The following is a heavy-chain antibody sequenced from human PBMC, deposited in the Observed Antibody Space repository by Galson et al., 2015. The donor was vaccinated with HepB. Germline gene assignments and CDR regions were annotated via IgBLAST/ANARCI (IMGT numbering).Heavy chain of an antibody. Sequence: SLRLSCAASGFTFSSYEMNWVRQAPGKGLEWVSYISSSGSTIYYADSVKGRFTISRDNAKNSLYLQMNSLRAEDTAVYYCARDGRGYQLLSDAFDIWGQGTMVTVSS. CDR1: GFTFSSYE. V-gene: IGHV3-48*03. D-gene: IGHD2-2*01. CDR2: ISSSGSTI. CDR3: ARDGRGYQLLSDAFDI. J-gene: IGHJ3*02.